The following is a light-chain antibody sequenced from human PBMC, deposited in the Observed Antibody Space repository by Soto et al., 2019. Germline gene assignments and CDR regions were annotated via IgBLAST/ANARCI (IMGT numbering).Light chain of an antibody. Sequence: VMTQSPATLSLSPGERATLSCRASQSVTKYLAWYQQKPGQAPRLLIYDASNRATGVPARFSGSGSGTDFTLTISSLQPEDFAVYYCQQRSSWYSFGQGTKLEIK. CDR3: QQRSSWYS. V-gene: IGKV3-11*01. CDR1: QSVTKY. J-gene: IGKJ2*03. CDR2: DAS.